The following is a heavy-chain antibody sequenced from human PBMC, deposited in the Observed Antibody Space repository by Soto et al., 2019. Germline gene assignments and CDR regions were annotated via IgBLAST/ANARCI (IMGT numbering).Heavy chain of an antibody. D-gene: IGHD1-26*01. J-gene: IGHJ3*02. CDR1: GYSISSGYY. V-gene: IGHV4-38-2*01. Sequence: SETLSLTXAVSGYSISSGYYWGWIRQPPGKGLEWIGSIYHSGSTYYNPSLKSRVTISVDTSKNQFSLKLSSVTAADTAVYYCARRNLGATPDAFDIWGQGTMVTVS. CDR3: ARRNLGATPDAFDI. CDR2: IYHSGST.